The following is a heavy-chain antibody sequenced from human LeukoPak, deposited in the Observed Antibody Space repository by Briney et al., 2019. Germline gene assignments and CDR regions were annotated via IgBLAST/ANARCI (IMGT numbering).Heavy chain of an antibody. CDR2: INPSGGST. CDR3: ARAGELRYGSGSPTPIY. D-gene: IGHD3-10*01. V-gene: IGHV1-46*01. J-gene: IGHJ4*02. CDR1: GYTFTSYY. Sequence: ASVKVSCKASGYTFTSYYMHWVRQAPGQGLEWMGIINPSGGSTSYAQKFQGRVTMTRDTSTSTVYMELSSLRSEDTAVYYCARAGELRYGSGSPTPIYWGQGTLVTVSS.